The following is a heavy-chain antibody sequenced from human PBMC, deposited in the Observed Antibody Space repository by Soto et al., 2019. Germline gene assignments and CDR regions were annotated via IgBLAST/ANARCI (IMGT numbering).Heavy chain of an antibody. V-gene: IGHV3-30*18. CDR2: ISYDGSNK. D-gene: IGHD3-10*01. J-gene: IGHJ4*02. Sequence: GGSLRLSCVASGFTFSSYGMHWVRQAPGKGPEWVAVISYDGSNKYYADTVKGRFTISRDNSKNTLYLQMNSLRAEDTAVYYCSNVRFYRGGITMVRGVEYYFDYWGQGTLVTVSS. CDR3: SNVRFYRGGITMVRGVEYYFDY. CDR1: GFTFSSYG.